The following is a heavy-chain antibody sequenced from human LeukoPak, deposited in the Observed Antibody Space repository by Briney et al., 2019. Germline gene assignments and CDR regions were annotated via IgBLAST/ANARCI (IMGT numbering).Heavy chain of an antibody. Sequence: PGGSLRLSCAASGFTFSSYSMNWVRQAPGKGLEWVSYISSSSSTIYYADSVKGRFTISRDNAKNSLYLQMNSLRAEDTAVYYCARDAYFYGSSSDYWGQGTLVTVSS. D-gene: IGHD6-13*01. CDR2: ISSSSSTI. J-gene: IGHJ4*02. CDR3: ARDAYFYGSSSDY. V-gene: IGHV3-48*04. CDR1: GFTFSSYS.